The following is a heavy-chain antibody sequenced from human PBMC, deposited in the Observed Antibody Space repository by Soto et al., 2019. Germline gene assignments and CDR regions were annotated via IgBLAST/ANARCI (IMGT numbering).Heavy chain of an antibody. Sequence: HPGGSLRLSCAASWFTVSSNYMSWVRQAPGKGLEWVSVIYSGGSTYYADSVKGRFTISRDNPKNTLYLQMNSRRAVDAAVYYCTRDQEGRGVWGQGTTVAVSS. CDR1: WFTVSSNY. V-gene: IGHV3-53*01. CDR3: TRDQEGRGV. CDR2: IYSGGST. J-gene: IGHJ6*02.